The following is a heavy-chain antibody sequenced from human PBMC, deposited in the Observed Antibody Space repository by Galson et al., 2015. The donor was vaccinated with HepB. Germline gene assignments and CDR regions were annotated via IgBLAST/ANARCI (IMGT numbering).Heavy chain of an antibody. CDR2: ISGTGDYT. CDR1: GFTFSDYY. Sequence: LRLSCAASGFTFSDYYMSWIRQAPGKGLEWVSYISGTGDYTNYADSVKGRFTISRDNAKSSLYLQMNSLRAEDTAVYYCAREGCGGGSCYRSDAFDIWGQGTMVTVSS. CDR3: AREGCGGGSCYRSDAFDI. V-gene: IGHV3-11*06. J-gene: IGHJ3*02. D-gene: IGHD2-15*01.